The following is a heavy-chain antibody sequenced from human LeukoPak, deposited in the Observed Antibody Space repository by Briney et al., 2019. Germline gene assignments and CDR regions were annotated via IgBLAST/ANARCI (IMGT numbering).Heavy chain of an antibody. Sequence: GGSLRLSCAASGFTFSSYSMNWVRQAPGKGLEWVSSISSIISYIYYADSVRGRFTISRDNAKNSLYLQMNSLRAEDTAVYYCARDKTAVTTGNWFDPWGQGTLVTVSS. J-gene: IGHJ5*02. D-gene: IGHD4-17*01. CDR2: ISSIISYI. CDR1: GFTFSSYS. V-gene: IGHV3-21*01. CDR3: ARDKTAVTTGNWFDP.